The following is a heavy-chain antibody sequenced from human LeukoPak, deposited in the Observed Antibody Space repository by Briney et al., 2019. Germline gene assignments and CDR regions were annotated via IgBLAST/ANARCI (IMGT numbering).Heavy chain of an antibody. CDR3: ARRELAYDY. J-gene: IGHJ4*02. V-gene: IGHV4-59*01. Sequence: SGTLCLTCTVSGGSISSYSWSWVRQPPGKGLEWIGYIYYSGSTNYNPSLTSQVTISVDTSKNQFSLKLSSVTAADTAVYYCARRELAYDYWGQGTLVTVSS. CDR2: IYYSGST. CDR1: GGSISSYS. D-gene: IGHD1-1*01.